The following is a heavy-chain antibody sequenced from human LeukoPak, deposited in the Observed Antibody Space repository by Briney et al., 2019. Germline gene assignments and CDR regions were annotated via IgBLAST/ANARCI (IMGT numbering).Heavy chain of an antibody. Sequence: SVKVSCKASGGTFSSYAISWVRQAPGQGLEWMGGIIPIFGTAHYAQKFQGRVTITADESTSTAYMKLSSLRSEDMAVYYCARGWLAETTVVTPYNYWGQGTLVTVSS. CDR1: GGTFSSYA. D-gene: IGHD4-23*01. V-gene: IGHV1-69*13. CDR3: ARGWLAETTVVTPYNY. J-gene: IGHJ4*02. CDR2: IIPIFGTA.